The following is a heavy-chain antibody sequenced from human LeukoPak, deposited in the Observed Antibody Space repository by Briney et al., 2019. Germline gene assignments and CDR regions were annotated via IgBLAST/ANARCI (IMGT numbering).Heavy chain of an antibody. Sequence: ASVKVSCKASGGTFSSYAISWVRQAPGQGLEWMGRIIPIFGTANYAQKFQGRVTITTDESTSTAYVELSSLRSEDTAVYYCARDHITQLVSDYWGQGTLVTVSS. CDR1: GGTFSSYA. J-gene: IGHJ4*02. CDR2: IIPIFGTA. V-gene: IGHV1-69*05. D-gene: IGHD6-13*01. CDR3: ARDHITQLVSDY.